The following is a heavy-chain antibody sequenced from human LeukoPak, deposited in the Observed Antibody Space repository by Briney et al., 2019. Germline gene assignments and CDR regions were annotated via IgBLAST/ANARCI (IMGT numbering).Heavy chain of an antibody. J-gene: IGHJ4*02. CDR1: GGTFSSYA. CDR3: ARDTNSGYATSFDY. CDR2: IIPIFGTA. V-gene: IGHV1-69*01. Sequence: GASVKVSCKASGGTFSSYAISWVRQAPGQGLEWMGGIIPIFGTANYAQKFQGRVTITADESTSTAYMELTSLRSEDTAVYYCARDTNSGYATSFDYWGQGTLVTVSS. D-gene: IGHD5-12*01.